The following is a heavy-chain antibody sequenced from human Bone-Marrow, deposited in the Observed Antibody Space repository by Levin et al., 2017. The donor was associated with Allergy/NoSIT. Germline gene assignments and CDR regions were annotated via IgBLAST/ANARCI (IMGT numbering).Heavy chain of an antibody. CDR3: ARESKGSGANNWFDP. V-gene: IGHV4-59*01. Sequence: SETLSLTCTVSGGSISGYYWSWIRQPPGKGLEWIGFIYYSGSTKYSPSLKSRVTISVDTSKNQFSLKLSSVTAADTAVYYCARESKGSGANNWFDPWGQGTLVNVSS. CDR1: GGSISGYY. CDR2: IYYSGST. J-gene: IGHJ5*02. D-gene: IGHD6-19*01.